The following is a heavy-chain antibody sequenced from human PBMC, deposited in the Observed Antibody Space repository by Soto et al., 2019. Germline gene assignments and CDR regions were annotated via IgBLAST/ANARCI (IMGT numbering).Heavy chain of an antibody. D-gene: IGHD3-10*01. CDR1: GYTFTSYG. Sequence: ASVKVSCKASGYTFTSYGISWVRQAPGQGLEWMGWISAYNGNTNYAQKLQGRVTMTTDTSTSTAYMELRSLRSHDTAVYYCARLAGITMVRGVIILNWFDPWGQGTLVTVSS. J-gene: IGHJ5*02. CDR2: ISAYNGNT. CDR3: ARLAGITMVRGVIILNWFDP. V-gene: IGHV1-18*04.